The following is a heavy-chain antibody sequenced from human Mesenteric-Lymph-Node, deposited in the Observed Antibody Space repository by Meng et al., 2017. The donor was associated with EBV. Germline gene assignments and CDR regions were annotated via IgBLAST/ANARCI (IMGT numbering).Heavy chain of an antibody. CDR3: AKAGDGYN. V-gene: IGHV3-23*01. Sequence: EVQLLESXXXXVXXGGSLRLSCAASGFTFSSYAMSWVRQAPGKGVEWVSGISGSGGGTYYADSVKGRFTISRDNSMNTLFLQMNSLRADDTAVYYCAKAGDGYNWGQGTLVTVSS. D-gene: IGHD5-24*01. CDR2: ISGSGGGT. J-gene: IGHJ4*02. CDR1: GFTFSSYA.